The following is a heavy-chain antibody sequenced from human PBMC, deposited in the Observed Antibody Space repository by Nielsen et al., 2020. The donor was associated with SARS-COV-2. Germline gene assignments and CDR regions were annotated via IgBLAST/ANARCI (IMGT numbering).Heavy chain of an antibody. CDR3: ARIWDYYGSGSWDFDY. Sequence: ASVKVSCKVSGYTLTELSMHWVRQAPGKGLEWMGGFDPEDGETIYAQKFQGRVTMTEDTSTDTAYMELSSLRSEDTAVYYCARIWDYYGSGSWDFDYWGQGTLVTVSS. CDR1: GYTLTELS. J-gene: IGHJ4*02. CDR2: FDPEDGET. D-gene: IGHD3-10*01. V-gene: IGHV1-24*01.